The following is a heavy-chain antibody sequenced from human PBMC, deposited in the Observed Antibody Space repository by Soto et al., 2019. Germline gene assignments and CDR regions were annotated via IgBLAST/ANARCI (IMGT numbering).Heavy chain of an antibody. CDR2: INPSAGSS. V-gene: IGHV1-46*01. J-gene: IGHJ4*02. D-gene: IGHD2-2*02. CDR1: GYTFTNCY. Sequence: ASVKVSCKASGYTFTNCYMYWVRQAPGQGLEWMGIINPSAGSSSYAQRFQGRVTMTWDTSTTTVYMELSSLRSEDTAVYYCARVRGYTTTHYLDYWGQGTLVTVSS. CDR3: ARVRGYTTTHYLDY.